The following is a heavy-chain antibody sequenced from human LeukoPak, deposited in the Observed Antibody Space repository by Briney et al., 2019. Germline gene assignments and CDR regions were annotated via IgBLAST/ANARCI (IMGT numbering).Heavy chain of an antibody. D-gene: IGHD4-17*01. J-gene: IGHJ4*02. V-gene: IGHV1-18*01. CDR1: GYTFTNFG. Sequence: ASVKVSCKASGYTFTNFGISWVRQAPGQGLEWMGWISAYNGNTNYAQRLQGRVTMTTDTSTSAAYMELRSLRSDDTAVYYCARDRDYGDYNTQDLFVYWGQGTLVTVSS. CDR2: ISAYNGNT. CDR3: ARDRDYGDYNTQDLFVY.